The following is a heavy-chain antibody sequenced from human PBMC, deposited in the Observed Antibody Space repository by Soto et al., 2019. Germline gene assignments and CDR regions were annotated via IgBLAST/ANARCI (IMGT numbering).Heavy chain of an antibody. J-gene: IGHJ4*02. Sequence: GGSLRLSCAASGFTFSSYGMHWVRQAPGKGLEWVAVIWYDGSNKYYADSVKGRFTISRDNSKNTLYLQMNSLRAEDTAVYYCASVLLPWGGAVAGRSNYFDYWGQGTLVTVSS. CDR2: IWYDGSNK. D-gene: IGHD6-19*01. CDR1: GFTFSSYG. CDR3: ASVLLPWGGAVAGRSNYFDY. V-gene: IGHV3-33*01.